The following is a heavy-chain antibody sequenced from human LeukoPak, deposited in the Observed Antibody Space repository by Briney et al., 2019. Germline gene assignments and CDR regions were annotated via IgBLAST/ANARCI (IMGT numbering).Heavy chain of an antibody. D-gene: IGHD6-13*01. V-gene: IGHV1-18*01. J-gene: IGHJ4*02. CDR1: GYTFTSYD. CDR2: ISAYNGNT. CDR3: ARDSIGYSSSSDY. Sequence: ASVKVSCKASGYTFTSYDINWVRQATGQGLEWMGWISAYNGNTNYAQKLQGRVTMTTDTSTSTAYMELRSLRSDDTAVYYCARDSIGYSSSSDYWGQGTLVTVSS.